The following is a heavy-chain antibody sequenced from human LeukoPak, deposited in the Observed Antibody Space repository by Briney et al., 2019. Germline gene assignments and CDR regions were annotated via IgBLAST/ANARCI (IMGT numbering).Heavy chain of an antibody. CDR3: AMSNVLLWFGESSYALNI. D-gene: IGHD3-10*01. V-gene: IGHV3-53*01. Sequence: GGSLSLSCAASGFTVSSNYMSWVSQAPGKGLEWVSVIYSGGSTYYADSVKGRFTISRDNSKNTLYLQMNSLRAEDTAVYYCAMSNVLLWFGESSYALNICSQGTMVTVSS. CDR1: GFTVSSNY. J-gene: IGHJ3*02. CDR2: IYSGGST.